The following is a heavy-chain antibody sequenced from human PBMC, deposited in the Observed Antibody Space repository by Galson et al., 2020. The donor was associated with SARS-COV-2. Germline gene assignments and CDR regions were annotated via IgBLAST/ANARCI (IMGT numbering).Heavy chain of an antibody. J-gene: IGHJ5*02. Sequence: ASMKVSCKTSGYTFIAYSITWVRQAPGQGLEWMGSISVYNGNTKYAQKFQGRVTMSTDSSTSTVNMELRGLRSDDTAVYYCARVYGDYEWEENNWFDTWGQGTLVTVSS. CDR2: ISVYNGNT. CDR1: GYTFIAYS. D-gene: IGHD4-17*01. V-gene: IGHV1-18*01. CDR3: ARVYGDYEWEENNWFDT.